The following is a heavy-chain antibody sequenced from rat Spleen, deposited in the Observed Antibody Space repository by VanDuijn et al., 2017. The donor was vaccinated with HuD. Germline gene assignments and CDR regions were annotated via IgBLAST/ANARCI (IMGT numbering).Heavy chain of an antibody. D-gene: IGHD4-3*01. CDR2: ISYEGSST. CDR3: ARQGRGTDVMDA. J-gene: IGHJ4*01. CDR1: GFTFSDYY. Sequence: EVQLVESGGGLVQPGRSLKLSCAASGFTFSDYYMAWVRQAPKKGLEWVASISYEGSSTYYGDSVKGRFTISRDNAKSTLYLQMNSLRSEDTATYYCARQGRGTDVMDAWGQGASVTVSS. V-gene: IGHV5-22*01.